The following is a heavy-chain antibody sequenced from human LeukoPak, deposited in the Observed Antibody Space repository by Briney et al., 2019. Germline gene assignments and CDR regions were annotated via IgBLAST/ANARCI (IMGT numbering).Heavy chain of an antibody. Sequence: HPGGSLRLSCAASGFTVSSNYMSWARQAPGKGLEWVANMKGDGSEIHYADSVKGRFTISRDNAKNTLYLQMNSLRAEDTALYYCARPAYTAAYDLWGRGTMVTVSS. CDR2: MKGDGSEI. CDR3: ARPAYTAAYDL. CDR1: GFTVSSNY. J-gene: IGHJ3*01. D-gene: IGHD3-16*01. V-gene: IGHV3-7*01.